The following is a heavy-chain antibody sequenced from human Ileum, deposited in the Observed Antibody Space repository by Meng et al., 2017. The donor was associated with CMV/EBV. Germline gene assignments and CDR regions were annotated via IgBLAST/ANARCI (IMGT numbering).Heavy chain of an antibody. D-gene: IGHD2-2*03. J-gene: IGHJ4*02. Sequence: SETLSLTCTVSGGSITSDNYYWSWIRQPPGKGLEWIGYIYHTGTTYYDPSLKSRVTISLDTSKNQFSLMLNSVTAADTAIYYCARDYSGYWNVDYWGQGALVTVSS. CDR3: ARDYSGYWNVDY. V-gene: IGHV4-30-4*08. CDR2: IYHTGTT. CDR1: GGSITSDNYY.